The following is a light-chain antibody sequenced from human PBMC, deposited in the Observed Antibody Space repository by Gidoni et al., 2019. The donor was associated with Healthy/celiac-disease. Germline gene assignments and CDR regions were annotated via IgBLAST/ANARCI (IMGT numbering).Light chain of an antibody. Sequence: EMLFTPSPATLSVSPGERATLPCRASQSVSSNLPWYQQKPGQAPRLLISGASTRATGIPARFSGSGSGTEFTLTISRLQSEDFAVYYCQQYNNWPPYTCGQXTKLEIK. CDR1: QSVSSN. V-gene: IGKV3-15*01. CDR2: GAS. J-gene: IGKJ2*01. CDR3: QQYNNWPPYT.